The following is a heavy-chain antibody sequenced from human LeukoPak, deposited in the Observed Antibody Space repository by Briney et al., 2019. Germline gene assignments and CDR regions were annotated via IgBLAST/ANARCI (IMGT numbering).Heavy chain of an antibody. CDR1: GFTFTSSA. Sequence: GASVKVSCKASGFTFTSSAVQWVRQARGQRLEWIGWIVVGSGNTNDAQKLQERVTITRDMSTSTAYMELSSLRSEDTAVYYCAADPYDYGDYVLGYWGQGTLVTVSS. J-gene: IGHJ4*02. V-gene: IGHV1-58*01. D-gene: IGHD4-17*01. CDR2: IVVGSGNT. CDR3: AADPYDYGDYVLGY.